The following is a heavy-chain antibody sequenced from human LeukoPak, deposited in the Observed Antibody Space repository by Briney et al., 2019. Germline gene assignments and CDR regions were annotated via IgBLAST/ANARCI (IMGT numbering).Heavy chain of an antibody. V-gene: IGHV1-2*02. Sequence: GASVKVSCKASGYTFAGDDMHGVRQAPGQGHEGRGGINPNSGGTNDAQKYQGRVTMTRGTSISTAYMKMSRLRSDATAVYYCARGGGDIAAARTDPWGQGTLVTVSS. D-gene: IGHD6-13*01. CDR3: ARGGGDIAAARTDP. J-gene: IGHJ5*02. CDR1: GYTFAGDD. CDR2: INPNSGGT.